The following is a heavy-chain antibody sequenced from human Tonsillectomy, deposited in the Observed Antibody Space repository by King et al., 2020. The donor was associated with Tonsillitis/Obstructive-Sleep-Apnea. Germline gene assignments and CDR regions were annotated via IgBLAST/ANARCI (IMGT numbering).Heavy chain of an antibody. CDR3: AKEGLRITGTKARSYYFDY. D-gene: IGHD1-7*01. CDR1: GFTFSSYA. CDR2: ISGSGGST. J-gene: IGHJ4*02. V-gene: IGHV3-23*04. Sequence: VQLVESGGGLVQPGGSLRLSCAASGFTFSSYAMSWVRQAPGKGLEWVSAISGSGGSTYYADSVKGRFTISRDNSKNTLYLQMNSLRAEDTAVYYWAKEGLRITGTKARSYYFDYWGQGTLVTVSS.